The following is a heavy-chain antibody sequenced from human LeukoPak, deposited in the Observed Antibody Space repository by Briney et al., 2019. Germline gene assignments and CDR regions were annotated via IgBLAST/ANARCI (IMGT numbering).Heavy chain of an antibody. CDR1: GGSISSSY. CDR3: ARDQDQTLEY. Sequence: SETLSLTCTVSGGSISSSYWSWIRQPLGMGLGWGGYIYYSGSTNYNPSLQSRVTISVETSKHQLSRKLSSIAAADTARFYSARDQDQTLEYWGEGRLVTVSS. J-gene: IGHJ4*02. V-gene: IGHV4-59*01. CDR2: IYYSGST.